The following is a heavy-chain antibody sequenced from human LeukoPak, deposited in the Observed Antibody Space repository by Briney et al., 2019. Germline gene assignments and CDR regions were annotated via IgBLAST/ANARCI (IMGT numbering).Heavy chain of an antibody. J-gene: IGHJ3*02. D-gene: IGHD3-9*01. CDR3: VSLSGFADAFDI. CDR1: RFTFSNYA. V-gene: IGHV3-23*01. CDR2: ISGSGGST. Sequence: PGGSLRLSCAASRFTFSNYAMSWVRQAPGKGLEWVSAISGSGGSTYYADSVKGRFTISRDNSKNTLYLQMNSLRAEDTAIYYCVSLSGFADAFDIWGQGTMVTVPS.